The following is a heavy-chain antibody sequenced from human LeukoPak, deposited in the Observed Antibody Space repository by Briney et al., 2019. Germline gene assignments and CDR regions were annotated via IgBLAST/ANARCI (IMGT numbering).Heavy chain of an antibody. Sequence: GGSLRLSCTASGFTFSDYAMNWIRQAPGKGLEWVSTISHSAHGIFYTDSVKGRFTISRDNSNNTAYLQMNSLRAEDTALYYCAREEERFASWGYFKYWGQGALVTVSS. V-gene: IGHV3-23*01. CDR3: AREEERFASWGYFKY. CDR2: ISHSAHGI. J-gene: IGHJ4*02. CDR1: GFTFSDYA. D-gene: IGHD3-10*01.